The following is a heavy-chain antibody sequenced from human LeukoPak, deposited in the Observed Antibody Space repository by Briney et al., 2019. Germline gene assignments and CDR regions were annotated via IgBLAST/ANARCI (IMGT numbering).Heavy chain of an antibody. J-gene: IGHJ4*02. Sequence: SETLSLTCTVSNGSISSYYWNWIRQPPGKELEWIGYIYYSGSTNYNPSLKSRVTISVDTSQNQSSLKLTSVTAADTAVYYCARGRVGYGGNSDYWGQGTLVTVSS. CDR3: ARGRVGYGGNSDY. D-gene: IGHD4-23*01. CDR1: NGSISSYY. V-gene: IGHV4-59*01. CDR2: IYYSGST.